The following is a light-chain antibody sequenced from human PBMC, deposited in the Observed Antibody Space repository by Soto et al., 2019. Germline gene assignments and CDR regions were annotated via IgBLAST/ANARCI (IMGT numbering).Light chain of an antibody. CDR1: QSVSSSY. J-gene: IGKJ2*01. V-gene: IGKV3-20*01. CDR3: QQYGSSMYT. Sequence: EIVLTQSPGTLSLSPGERATLSCRASQSVSSSYLAWYQQKPGQAPRLLIYGASSRATGIPDRFSGSGSGTDFTRTISRLEPEDFAVYYCQQYGSSMYTFGQVTKLEIK. CDR2: GAS.